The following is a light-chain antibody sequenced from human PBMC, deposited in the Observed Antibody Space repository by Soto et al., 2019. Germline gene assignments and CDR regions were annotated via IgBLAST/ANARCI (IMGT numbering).Light chain of an antibody. CDR3: QHDYNLLT. J-gene: IGKJ4*01. CDR2: DAS. V-gene: IGKV3-15*01. Sequence: EIVMTHSPATLSVSPCERATLSCRASQSLRSSLAWYQQKPGQAPRLLIYDASTRATGIPARFSGSGSGTDFTLTVSSLQPEDFAVYYCQHDYNLLTFGGGTKVDIK. CDR1: QSLRSS.